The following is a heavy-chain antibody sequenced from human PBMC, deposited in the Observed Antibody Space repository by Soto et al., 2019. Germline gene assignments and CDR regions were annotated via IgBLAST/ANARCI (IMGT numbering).Heavy chain of an antibody. CDR3: ARGSAVSSPHYYYGMDV. J-gene: IGHJ6*02. V-gene: IGHV1-18*01. Sequence: ASVKVSCKASGYTFTSYGISWVLQAPGQGLEWMGWISAYNGNTNYAQKLQGRVTMTTDTSTSTAYMELRSLRSDDTAVYYCARGSAVSSPHYYYGMDVWGQGTTVTVSS. CDR2: ISAYNGNT. CDR1: GYTFTSYG. D-gene: IGHD2-15*01.